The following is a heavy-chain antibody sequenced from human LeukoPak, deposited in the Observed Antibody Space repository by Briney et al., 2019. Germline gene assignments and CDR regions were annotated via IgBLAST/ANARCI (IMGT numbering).Heavy chain of an antibody. Sequence: GASVKVSCKASGGTFSSYTISWVRQAPGQELEWMGRIIPILGIANYAQKFQGRVTITADKSTSTAYMELSSLRSEDTAVYYCAREGVVPAADGGWIDPWGQGTLVTVSS. CDR1: GGTFSSYT. CDR2: IIPILGIA. J-gene: IGHJ5*02. CDR3: AREGVVPAADGGWIDP. V-gene: IGHV1-69*04. D-gene: IGHD2-2*01.